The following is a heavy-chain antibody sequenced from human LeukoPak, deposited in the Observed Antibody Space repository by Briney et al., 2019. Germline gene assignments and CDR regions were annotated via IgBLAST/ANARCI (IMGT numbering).Heavy chain of an antibody. CDR1: GYTFTSYY. V-gene: IGHV1-46*01. Sequence: ASVKVSCKASGYTFTSYYMHWVRQAPGQGLEWMGIINPSGGSTSYAQKFQGRVTMTRDTSTSTVYMELSSLRSEHTAVYYCARQSRDIVVVPAAKARGAFDIWGQGTMVTVSS. D-gene: IGHD2-2*01. CDR3: ARQSRDIVVVPAAKARGAFDI. J-gene: IGHJ3*02. CDR2: INPSGGST.